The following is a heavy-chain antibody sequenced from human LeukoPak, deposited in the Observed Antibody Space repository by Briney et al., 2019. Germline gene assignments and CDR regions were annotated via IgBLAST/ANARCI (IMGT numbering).Heavy chain of an antibody. Sequence: PGGSLRLSCAASGFTFDDYDMHWVRQAPGKGLGWVSSISWNSGSIGYADSVKGRFTISRDNAKNSLYLEMNSLRGEDTALYYCAKGAVGGSGYADYWGQGDLVTVSS. D-gene: IGHD5-12*01. J-gene: IGHJ4*02. CDR1: GFTFDDYD. V-gene: IGHV3-9*01. CDR3: AKGAVGGSGYADY. CDR2: ISWNSGSI.